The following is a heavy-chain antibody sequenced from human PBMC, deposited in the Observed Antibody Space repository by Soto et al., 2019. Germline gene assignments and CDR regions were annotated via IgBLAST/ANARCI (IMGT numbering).Heavy chain of an antibody. V-gene: IGHV1-8*01. Sequence: AAVKVSCKACGYTFTRYDMNWVRQATGQGPEWMGWMNPNSGNTGYAQKFQGRVTMTRNTSITTAYMELSSLGSEDTAVYYCARRIASSGTPLGYWGQGTLVTVSS. J-gene: IGHJ4*02. CDR3: ARRIASSGTPLGY. CDR1: GYTFTRYD. CDR2: MNPNSGNT. D-gene: IGHD6-13*01.